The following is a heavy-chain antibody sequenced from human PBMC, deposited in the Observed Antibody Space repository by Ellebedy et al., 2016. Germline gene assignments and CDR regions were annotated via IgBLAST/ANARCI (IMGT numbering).Heavy chain of an antibody. CDR3: AKGPEGYYDYVWGSYRYLDY. D-gene: IGHD3-16*02. CDR2: ISGSGGST. V-gene: IGHV3-23*01. CDR1: GFTFSSYA. J-gene: IGHJ4*02. Sequence: GESLKISXAASGFTFSSYAMSWVRQAPGKGLEWVSAISGSGGSTYYADSVKGRFTISRDNSKNTLYLQMNSLRAEDTAVYYCAKGPEGYYDYVWGSYRYLDYWGQGTLVTVSS.